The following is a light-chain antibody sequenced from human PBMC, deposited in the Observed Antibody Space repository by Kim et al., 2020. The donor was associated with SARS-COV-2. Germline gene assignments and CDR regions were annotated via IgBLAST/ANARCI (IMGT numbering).Light chain of an antibody. CDR3: NSRDSSGNHWV. CDR1: SLRSYY. Sequence: GLGQKVRNTWQGDSLRSYYASWYQQKPGQAPVLVIYGKNNRPSGIPDRFSGSSSGNTASLTITGAQAEDEADYYCNSRDSSGNHWVFGGGTKLTVL. J-gene: IGLJ3*02. V-gene: IGLV3-19*01. CDR2: GKN.